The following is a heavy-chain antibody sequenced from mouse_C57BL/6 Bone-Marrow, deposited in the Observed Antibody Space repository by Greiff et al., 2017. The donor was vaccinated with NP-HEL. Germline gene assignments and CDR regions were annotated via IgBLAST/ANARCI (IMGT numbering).Heavy chain of an antibody. J-gene: IGHJ1*03. Sequence: VKLVESGPGILQPSQTLSLTCSFSGFSLSTFGMGVGWIRQPSGKGLEWLAHIWWDDDKYYNPALKSRLTISKDTSKNQVFLKIANVDTADTATYYCARISYICGNYVVWYFDVWGTGTTVTVSS. D-gene: IGHD2-1*01. CDR1: GFSLSTFGMG. CDR2: IWWDDDK. V-gene: IGHV8-8*01. CDR3: ARISYICGNYVVWYFDV.